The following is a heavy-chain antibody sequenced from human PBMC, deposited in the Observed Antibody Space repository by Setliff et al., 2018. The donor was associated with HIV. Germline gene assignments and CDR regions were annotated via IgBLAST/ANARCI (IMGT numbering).Heavy chain of an antibody. D-gene: IGHD1-20*01. CDR1: GYTFTDYY. CDR2: LDPEDAEP. Sequence: GASVKVSCKASGYTFTDYYIHWVQQAPGKSLEWMGRLDPEDAEPLYAQRFQGRVTMTRDTSTSTAYMDLSSLRSEDTAVYYCTRGSRKLTNWRSSWFDPWGQGTLVTVSS. J-gene: IGHJ5*02. V-gene: IGHV1-69-2*01. CDR3: TRGSRKLTNWRSSWFDP.